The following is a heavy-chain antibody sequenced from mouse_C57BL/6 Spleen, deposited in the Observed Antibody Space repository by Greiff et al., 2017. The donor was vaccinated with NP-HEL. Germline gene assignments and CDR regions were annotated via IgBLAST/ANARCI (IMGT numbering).Heavy chain of an antibody. CDR3: AGRQLRLLDY. Sequence: QVQLQQSGPELVKPGASVKISCKASGYAFSSSWMNWVKQRPGKGLEWIGRIYPGDGDTNYNGKFKGKATLTADKSSSTAYMQLSSLTSEDSAVYFCAGRQLRLLDYWGQGTTLTVSS. CDR1: GYAFSSSW. J-gene: IGHJ2*01. CDR2: IYPGDGDT. V-gene: IGHV1-82*01. D-gene: IGHD3-2*02.